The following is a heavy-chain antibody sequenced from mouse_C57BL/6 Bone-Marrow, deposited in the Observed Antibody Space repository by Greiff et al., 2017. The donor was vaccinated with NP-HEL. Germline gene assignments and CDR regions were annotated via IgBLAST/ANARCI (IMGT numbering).Heavy chain of an antibody. CDR3: ARGGTTVVAKENYYAMDY. CDR1: GYAFSSSW. CDR2: IYPGDGDT. V-gene: IGHV1-82*01. Sequence: VHLVESGPELVKPGASVKISCKASGYAFSSSWMNWVKQRPGKGLEWIGRIYPGDGDTNYNGKFKGKATLTADKSSSTAYMQLSSLTSEDSTVYFCARGGTTVVAKENYYAMDYWGQGTSVTVSS. D-gene: IGHD1-1*01. J-gene: IGHJ4*01.